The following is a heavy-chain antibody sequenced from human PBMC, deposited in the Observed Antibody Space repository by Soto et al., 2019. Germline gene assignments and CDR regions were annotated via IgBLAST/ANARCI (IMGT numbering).Heavy chain of an antibody. Sequence: SETLSLTCTVSGGSISSSSYYWGWIRQPPGKGLEWIGSIYYSGSTYYNPSLKSRVTISVDTSKNQFSLKLSSVTAADTAVYYCATGERRFGTPIDDWGQGTLVTVSS. CDR3: ATGERRFGTPIDD. CDR2: IYYSGST. D-gene: IGHD3-10*01. CDR1: GGSISSSSYY. J-gene: IGHJ4*02. V-gene: IGHV4-39*01.